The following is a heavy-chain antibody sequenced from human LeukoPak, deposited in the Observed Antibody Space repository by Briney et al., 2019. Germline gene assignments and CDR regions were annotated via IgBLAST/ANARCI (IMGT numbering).Heavy chain of an antibody. D-gene: IGHD3-10*01. J-gene: IGHJ5*02. CDR1: GGSISSYY. CDR2: IYYSGST. CDR3: ARVTSFALDYYYGSESSDWFDP. V-gene: IGHV4-59*01. Sequence: SETLPLTCTDCGGSISSYYWSWIRQPPGKELEGIGHIYYSGSTNYNPSLRSRVTISVDTSKNQFSLKLSSVTAADTAVYYCARVTSFALDYYYGSESSDWFDPGGQGTLVTVSS.